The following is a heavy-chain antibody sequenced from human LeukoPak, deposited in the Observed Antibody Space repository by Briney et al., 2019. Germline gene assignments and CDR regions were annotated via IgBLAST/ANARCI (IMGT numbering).Heavy chain of an antibody. CDR2: ISYDGSNK. J-gene: IGHJ4*02. Sequence: GGSLRLSCAAFGFTFSTYSMHWVRQAPGKGLEWVAVISYDGSNKYFADSVKGRFTISRDNSKNTLYLQMNSLKTEDTAVYYCARAAPGTDYWGQGTLVTVSS. CDR3: ARAAPGTDY. V-gene: IGHV3-30*04. D-gene: IGHD6-13*01. CDR1: GFTFSTYS.